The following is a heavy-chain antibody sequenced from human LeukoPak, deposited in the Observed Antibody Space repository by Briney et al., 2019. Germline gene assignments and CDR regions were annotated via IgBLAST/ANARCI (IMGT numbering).Heavy chain of an antibody. CDR1: NVSVSSRDYS. Sequence: PSQTLSLTCAVSNVSVSSRDYSWSWIRQAPGKALEWIGYIYHGVTTYYNPSLKNRVTISVDTSKNQFSLSLTSVTAADTALYYCASLKAGWRIDYWGQGTLVTVSS. J-gene: IGHJ4*02. D-gene: IGHD2-15*01. CDR3: ASLKAGWRIDY. CDR2: IYHGVTT. V-gene: IGHV4-30-2*01.